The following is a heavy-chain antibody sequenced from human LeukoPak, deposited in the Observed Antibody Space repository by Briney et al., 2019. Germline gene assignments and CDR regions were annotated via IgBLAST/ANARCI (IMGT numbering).Heavy chain of an antibody. D-gene: IGHD6-13*01. CDR3: ARVEQQLRFDP. J-gene: IGHJ5*02. V-gene: IGHV4-31*03. CDR2: IYYSGST. Sequence: SQTLSLTCTVSGGSIISGGYYWSWIRQHPGKRLEWMGYIYYSGSTYYHPPLKSRVTISVDTSKNQFSLKLSSVTAADTAVYYCARVEQQLRFDPWGQGTLVTVSS. CDR1: GGSIISGGYY.